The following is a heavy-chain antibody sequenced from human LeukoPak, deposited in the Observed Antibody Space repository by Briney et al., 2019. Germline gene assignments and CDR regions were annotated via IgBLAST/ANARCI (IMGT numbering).Heavy chain of an antibody. V-gene: IGHV4-39*01. CDR3: ARRGPPHRRHAFDI. CDR2: VHFSGAT. Sequence: SETLSLTCIVSGVSISGDNYWGWIRQSPGKGLELIGSVHFSGATHYNPSLKSRVAITLDTSKNQFSLKLSSVTAADTAVYYCARRGPPHRRHAFDIWGQGTMVTVSS. D-gene: IGHD1-14*01. J-gene: IGHJ3*02. CDR1: GVSISGDNY.